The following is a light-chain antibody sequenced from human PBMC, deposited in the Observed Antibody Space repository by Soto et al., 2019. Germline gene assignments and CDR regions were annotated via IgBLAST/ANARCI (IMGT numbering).Light chain of an antibody. CDR2: SNK. V-gene: IGLV1-44*01. J-gene: IGLJ2*01. CDR1: SSNIGSKT. Sequence: QSVLTQPPSASGTPGQRVTISCSGGSSNIGSKTINWYQQFPGTAPKLLIYSNKQRPSGVPDRFSGSKSGSSASLAISGLQSEDEADYYCAAWHDSLNGVLFGGGTKVTVL. CDR3: AAWHDSLNGVL.